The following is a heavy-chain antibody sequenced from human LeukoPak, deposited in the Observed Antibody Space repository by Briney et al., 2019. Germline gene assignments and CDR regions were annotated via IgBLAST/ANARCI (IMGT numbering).Heavy chain of an antibody. D-gene: IGHD6-13*01. CDR2: ILESGTTT. J-gene: IGHJ4*02. V-gene: IGHV3-23*01. Sequence: GGSLRLSCAASGFTFSSYVMSWVRQTPGKGLEWVSAILESGTTTYYADSVKGRFTISRDNSKNALYLQMNSLRAEDTAVHYCAKPRAAWYIFDSWGQGTLVTVSS. CDR3: AKPRAAWYIFDS. CDR1: GFTFSSYV.